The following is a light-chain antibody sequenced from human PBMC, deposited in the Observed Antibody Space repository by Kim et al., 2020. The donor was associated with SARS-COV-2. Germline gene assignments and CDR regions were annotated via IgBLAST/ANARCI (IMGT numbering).Light chain of an antibody. Sequence: DIQMTQSPSTLSASVGDRVTITCRASQSISSWLAWYQQKPGKAPKLLIYKASSLESGVPSRFSGSGSGTEFTLTISSLQPDDFATYYCQQYNSYSVDVRGAFGQGTKVDIK. V-gene: IGKV1-5*03. CDR1: QSISSW. CDR2: KAS. J-gene: IGKJ1*01. CDR3: QQYNSYSVDVRGA.